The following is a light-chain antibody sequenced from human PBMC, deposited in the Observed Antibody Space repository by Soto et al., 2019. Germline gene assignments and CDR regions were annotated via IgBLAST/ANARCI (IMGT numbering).Light chain of an antibody. CDR2: GNS. Sequence: QSVLTQPPSVSGAPGQRVTISCTGSSYNIGAGYDVHGYQQLPGTAPKLLIYGNSNRPSGVPDRFSGSKSGTSASLAITGLQYEDEADYYCQSYDSSLSGSVFCGGTKLTVL. V-gene: IGLV1-40*01. CDR1: SYNIGAGYD. J-gene: IGLJ2*01. CDR3: QSYDSSLSGSV.